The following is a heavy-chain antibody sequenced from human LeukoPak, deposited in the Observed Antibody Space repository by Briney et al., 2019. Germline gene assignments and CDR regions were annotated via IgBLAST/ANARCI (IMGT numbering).Heavy chain of an antibody. Sequence: GGSLRLSCAASGLTFSSYVMSWVRQAPGKGLEWVSAVSGSGDITSYADSGKGRFTISRDNSKNTLYLQMNSLRAEDTAVYYCAGTGRSGSYRPFDNWGQGTLVTVSS. V-gene: IGHV3-23*01. CDR3: AGTGRSGSYRPFDN. D-gene: IGHD1-26*01. CDR1: GLTFSSYV. CDR2: VSGSGDIT. J-gene: IGHJ4*02.